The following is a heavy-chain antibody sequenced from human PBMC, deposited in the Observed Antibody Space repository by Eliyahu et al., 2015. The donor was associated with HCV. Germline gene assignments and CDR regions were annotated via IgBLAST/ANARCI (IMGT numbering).Heavy chain of an antibody. J-gene: IGHJ6*02. CDR1: GFXFXGXX. CDR3: ARGTFYVYHPGYYYALDA. D-gene: IGHD5/OR15-5a*01. CDR2: XSGSGNII. V-gene: IGHV3-11*04. Sequence: QVHLVXSGGGLVKPGGSLRLSCAAXGFXFXGXXMXWXPQAPGKGLGWVSYXSGSGNIIRYADSVKGRFTISRDNTKNSLYLQINSLRAEDTAVYYCARGTFYVYHPGYYYALDAWGQGTTVTVSS.